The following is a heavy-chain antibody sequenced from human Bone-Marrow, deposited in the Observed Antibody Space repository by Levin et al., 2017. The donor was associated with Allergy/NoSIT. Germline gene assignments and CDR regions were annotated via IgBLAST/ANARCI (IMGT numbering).Heavy chain of an antibody. CDR1: GDSISSGHYY. V-gene: IGHV4-31*03. CDR2: SYYSGTA. CDR3: ARVRNAGGRGWFDS. D-gene: IGHD2-8*02. Sequence: PSETLSLTCTVSGDSISSGHYYWSWIRQPPGKGLEWIGHSYYSGTAYYNPSLKSRLTISVDTSKNQFSLKLSPVTAADSAGYYCARVRNAGGRGWFDSWGQGTLVTVSS. J-gene: IGHJ5*01.